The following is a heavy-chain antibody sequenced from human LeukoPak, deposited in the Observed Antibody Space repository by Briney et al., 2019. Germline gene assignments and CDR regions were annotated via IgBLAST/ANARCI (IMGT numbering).Heavy chain of an antibody. CDR1: GFTFSSYG. Sequence: PGGSLRLSCAASGFTFSSYGMHWVRQAPGKGLEWVAVIWYDGSNKYYADSVKGRFTISRDNSKNTLYLQMNSLRAEDTAVYYCAKGGEMATISFDYWGQGTLVTVSS. V-gene: IGHV3-33*06. D-gene: IGHD5-24*01. CDR3: AKGGEMATISFDY. CDR2: IWYDGSNK. J-gene: IGHJ4*02.